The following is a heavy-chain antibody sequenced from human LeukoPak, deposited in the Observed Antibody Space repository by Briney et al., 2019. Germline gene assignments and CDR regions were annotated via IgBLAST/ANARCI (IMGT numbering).Heavy chain of an antibody. CDR1: GFTFSSYG. CDR2: IGSSSSTI. V-gene: IGHV3-48*01. D-gene: IGHD4-17*01. Sequence: GGSLRLSCAASGFTFSSYGMHWVRQALGKGLEWVSYIGSSSSTIYYADSVKGRFTISRDNAKNSLYLQMNSLRAEDTAVYYCAKALNGDFDYWGQGTLVTVSS. J-gene: IGHJ4*02. CDR3: AKALNGDFDY.